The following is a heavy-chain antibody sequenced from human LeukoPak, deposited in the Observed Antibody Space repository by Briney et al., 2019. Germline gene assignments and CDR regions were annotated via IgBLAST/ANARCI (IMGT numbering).Heavy chain of an antibody. J-gene: IGHJ3*02. D-gene: IGHD3-22*01. V-gene: IGHV4-59*08. CDR1: GGSFSPYY. Sequence: SETLSLTCTISGGSFSPYYWSWIRQPPGKGLEWIGHIHSRVGTNYNPSIKSRVTISVDTSKNQFSLTLSSVTAADTAVYYCARVYDTSDYYFAFDIWGQGTKVTVSS. CDR2: IHSRVGT. CDR3: ARVYDTSDYYFAFDI.